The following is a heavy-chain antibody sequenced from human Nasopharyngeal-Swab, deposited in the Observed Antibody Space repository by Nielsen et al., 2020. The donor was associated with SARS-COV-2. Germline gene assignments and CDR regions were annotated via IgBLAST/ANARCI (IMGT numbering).Heavy chain of an antibody. J-gene: IGHJ6*02. CDR2: ISGSDYST. V-gene: IGHV3-23*01. CDR1: GFTFSTYA. CDR3: AKDRDSGDDSEEYYHYYGMDV. Sequence: GESLKISCAASGFTFSTYAISWVRQAPGKGLEWVSVISGSDYSTYYTDSVRGRFTISRDNSKNTLNLQMNNLRAEDTAIYYCAKDRDSGDDSEEYYHYYGMDVWGQGTTVTVFS. D-gene: IGHD5-12*01.